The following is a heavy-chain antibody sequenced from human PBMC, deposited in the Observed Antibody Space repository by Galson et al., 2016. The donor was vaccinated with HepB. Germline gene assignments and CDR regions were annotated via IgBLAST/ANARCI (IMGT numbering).Heavy chain of an antibody. Sequence: SLRLSCAASGFTFSDYAMTWVRQAPGKGLEWVSSISGSGDRVDYADAVKGRFTLSRDNSRSTLYLQMDSLRVEDTAVYFCAKGNIVKLPSAPYAWGQGALVTVSS. D-gene: IGHD2-2*01. CDR1: GFTFSDYA. V-gene: IGHV3-23*01. CDR2: ISGSGDRV. CDR3: AKGNIVKLPSAPYA. J-gene: IGHJ1*01.